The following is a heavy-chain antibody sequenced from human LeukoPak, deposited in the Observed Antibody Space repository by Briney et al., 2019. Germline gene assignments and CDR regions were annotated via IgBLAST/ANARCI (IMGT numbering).Heavy chain of an antibody. CDR3: ARRHPNDAFDI. CDR2: IYYSGST. CDR1: GGSISSSSYY. Sequence: SETLSLTCTVSGGSISSSSYYWGWIRQPPGQGLEWIGSIYYSGSTYYNPSLKSRVTISVDTSKNQFSLKLSSVTAADTAVYYCARRHPNDAFDIWGQGTMVTVSS. V-gene: IGHV4-39*01. J-gene: IGHJ3*02.